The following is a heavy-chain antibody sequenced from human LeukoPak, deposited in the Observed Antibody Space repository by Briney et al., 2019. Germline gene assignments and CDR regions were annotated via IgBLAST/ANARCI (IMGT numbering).Heavy chain of an antibody. CDR2: INAGNGNT. Sequence: GASVKVSCKASGYTFTSYAMHWVRQAPGQRLEWMGWINAGNGNTKYSQEFQGRVTITRDTSASTAYMELSSLRSEDMAVYYCARDYCSGGSCYGFDYWGQGTLVTVSS. J-gene: IGHJ4*02. CDR3: ARDYCSGGSCYGFDY. V-gene: IGHV1-3*03. CDR1: GYTFTSYA. D-gene: IGHD2-15*01.